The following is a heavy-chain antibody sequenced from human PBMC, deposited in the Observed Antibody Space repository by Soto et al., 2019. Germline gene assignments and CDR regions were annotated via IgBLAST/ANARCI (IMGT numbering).Heavy chain of an antibody. CDR2: IYYSGST. CDR3: ASTRTAIDNWFDP. D-gene: IGHD5-18*01. V-gene: IGHV4-59*01. Sequence: SETLSLTCTVSGGSISSYYWSWIRQPPGKGLEWIGYIYYSGSTNYNPSLKSRVTISVDTSKNQFSLKLSSATAADTAVYYCASTRTAIDNWFDPWGQGTLVTVSS. CDR1: GGSISSYY. J-gene: IGHJ5*02.